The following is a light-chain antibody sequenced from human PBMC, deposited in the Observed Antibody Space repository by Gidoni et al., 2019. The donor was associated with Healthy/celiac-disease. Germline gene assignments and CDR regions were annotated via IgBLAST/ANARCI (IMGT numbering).Light chain of an antibody. J-gene: IGKJ4*01. CDR2: DAS. CDR3: QQRSNWPRLT. V-gene: IGKV3-11*01. Sequence: EIVLPQSPATLSLSPGERATLPCRASQSVSSYLAWYQQKPGQAPRLLIYDASNRATGIPARFSGSGSGTDFTLTISSLEPEDFAVSYCQQRSNWPRLTFGGGTKVEIK. CDR1: QSVSSY.